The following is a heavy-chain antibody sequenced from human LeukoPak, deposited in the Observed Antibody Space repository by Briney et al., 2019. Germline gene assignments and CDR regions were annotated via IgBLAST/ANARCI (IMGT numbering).Heavy chain of an antibody. Sequence: GASVKVSCKASGGTFSSYAISWVRQAPGQGLEWMGGIIPIFGTANYAQKFQGRVTITADESTSTAYMELSSLRSEDTAVYYCARALSWYSSSWYVGGGDYYYMDVWGKGTTVTISS. J-gene: IGHJ6*03. CDR1: GGTFSSYA. CDR3: ARALSWYSSSWYVGGGDYYYMDV. V-gene: IGHV1-69*13. D-gene: IGHD6-13*01. CDR2: IIPIFGTA.